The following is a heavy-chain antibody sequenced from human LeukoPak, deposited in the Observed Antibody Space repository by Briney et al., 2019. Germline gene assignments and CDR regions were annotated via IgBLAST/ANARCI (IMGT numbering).Heavy chain of an antibody. CDR2: IYYSGST. CDR1: GGSISSSSYY. Sequence: SETLSLTCTVSGGSISSSSYYWGWIRQPPGKGLEWIGSIYYSGSTYYNPSLKSRVTISVDTSKNQFSLKLSSVSAADTAVYCCASHTDFAHGEHWGQGTLVTVSS. V-gene: IGHV4-39*07. J-gene: IGHJ1*01. D-gene: IGHD5-18*01. CDR3: ASHTDFAHGEH.